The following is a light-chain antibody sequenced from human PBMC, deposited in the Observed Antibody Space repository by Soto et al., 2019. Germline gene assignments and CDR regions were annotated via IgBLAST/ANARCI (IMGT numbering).Light chain of an antibody. J-gene: IGKJ1*01. CDR2: GAS. CDR1: QIVSRN. CDR3: QQYNNRPPWT. V-gene: IGKV3D-15*01. Sequence: ELVMTQSPATLSVSPGERATLSCRASQIVSRNLAWYQQKPGQAPRLLIYGASTWATGIPARFSGSGSGTDFTLTISSLQSEDVAVYYCQQYNNRPPWTFGQGTKVEIK.